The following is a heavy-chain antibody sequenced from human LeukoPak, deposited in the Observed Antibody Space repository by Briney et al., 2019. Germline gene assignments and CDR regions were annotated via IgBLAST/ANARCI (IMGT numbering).Heavy chain of an antibody. CDR3: AKSGGYGLIDY. Sequence: PSETLSLTCTVSGYSISSGYYWGWIRPPPGKGLEWIGSIYHSGSTYYNPSLKSRVTISVDTSKNQFSLRLNSVTAADTAMYYCAKSGGYGLIDYWGQGTRVTVSS. V-gene: IGHV4-38-2*02. J-gene: IGHJ4*02. CDR2: IYHSGST. CDR1: GYSISSGYY. D-gene: IGHD1-26*01.